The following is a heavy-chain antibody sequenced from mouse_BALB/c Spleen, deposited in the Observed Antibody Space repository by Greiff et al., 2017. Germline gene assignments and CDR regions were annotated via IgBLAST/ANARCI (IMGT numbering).Heavy chain of an antibody. CDR1: GFTFSSYG. CDR2: ISSGGSYT. D-gene: IGHD2-2*01. Sequence: EVQRVESGGDLVKPGGSLKLSCAASGFTFSSYGMSWVRQTPDKRLEWVATISSGGSYTYYPDSVKGRFTISRDNAKNTLYLQMSSLTSEDTAMYYCARHNDGYDGYFDYWGQGTTLTVSS. CDR3: ARHNDGYDGYFDY. V-gene: IGHV5-6*01. J-gene: IGHJ2*01.